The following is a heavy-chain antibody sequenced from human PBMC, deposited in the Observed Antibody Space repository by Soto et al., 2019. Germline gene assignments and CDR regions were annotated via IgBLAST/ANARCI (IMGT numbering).Heavy chain of an antibody. Sequence: PSETLSLTYTVSGGSISSYYWSWIRQPPGKGLEWIWYIYYSGSTNYNPSLKSRVTISVDTSKNQFSLKLSSVTAADTAVYYCARIGSGSIRDYYGMDVGGQGTTVPVSS. CDR2: IYYSGST. CDR1: GGSISSYY. CDR3: ARIGSGSIRDYYGMDV. J-gene: IGHJ6*02. V-gene: IGHV4-59*01. D-gene: IGHD1-26*01.